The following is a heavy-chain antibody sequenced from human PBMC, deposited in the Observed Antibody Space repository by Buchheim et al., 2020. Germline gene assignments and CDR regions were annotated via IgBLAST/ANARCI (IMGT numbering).Heavy chain of an antibody. CDR2: INHSGST. CDR3: ARVIPGYYYYGMDV. Sequence: QVQLQESGPGLVKPSETLSLICAVYGGSFSGYYWSWLRQPPGKGLEWIGEINHSGSTNYNPSLESRVSISLDTPKNQFSLKVSSVTAADTAVYYCARVIPGYYYYGMDVWGQGT. J-gene: IGHJ6*02. D-gene: IGHD2-15*01. CDR1: GGSFSGYY. V-gene: IGHV4-34*01.